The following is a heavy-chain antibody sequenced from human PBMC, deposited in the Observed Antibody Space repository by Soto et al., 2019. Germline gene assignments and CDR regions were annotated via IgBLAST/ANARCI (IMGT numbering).Heavy chain of an antibody. CDR1: GGSISSYY. Sequence: SETLSLTCTVSGGSISSYYWSWIRQPPGKGLEWIGYIYYSGSTNYNPSLKSRVTISVDTSKNQFSLKLSSVTAADTAVYYCARDSNHCANGVCYIRYYYGMDVWGQGTTFTVSS. D-gene: IGHD2-8*01. CDR3: ARDSNHCANGVCYIRYYYGMDV. J-gene: IGHJ6*02. CDR2: IYYSGST. V-gene: IGHV4-59*01.